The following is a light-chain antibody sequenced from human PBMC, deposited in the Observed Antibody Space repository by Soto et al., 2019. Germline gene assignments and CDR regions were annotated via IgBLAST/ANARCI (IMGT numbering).Light chain of an antibody. CDR3: SSYTSNFRRV. CDR1: SSDIGGYNY. J-gene: IGLJ1*01. CDR2: EVS. V-gene: IGLV2-14*01. Sequence: QSALTQPASVSGSPGQSITISCTGTSSDIGGYNYVSWYQQHPGKAPKLMIYEVSNRPSGVSDRFSGSKSGNTASLTISGLQAEDDADYSCSSYTSNFRRVFGTGTKVTV.